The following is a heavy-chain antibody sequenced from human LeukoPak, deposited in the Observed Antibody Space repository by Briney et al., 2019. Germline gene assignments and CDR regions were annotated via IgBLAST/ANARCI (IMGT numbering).Heavy chain of an antibody. CDR2: IKQDGSEK. CDR3: AREVGDGYKYT. Sequence: PGGSLRLSCAASGFTFSNYWMTWVRQAPGKGLEWVANIKQDGSEKYYVDSVKGRFTISRDNAKNSLYLQMNSLRAEDTAVYYCAREVGDGYKYTWGQGTLVTVSS. J-gene: IGHJ5*02. V-gene: IGHV3-7*01. CDR1: GFTFSNYW. D-gene: IGHD5-24*01.